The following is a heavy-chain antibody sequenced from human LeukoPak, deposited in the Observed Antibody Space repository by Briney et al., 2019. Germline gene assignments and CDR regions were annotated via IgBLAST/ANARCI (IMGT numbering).Heavy chain of an antibody. Sequence: GGSLRLSCAASGFTFSNYWMSWVRQAPGKGLEWVANIKQDGSEKYYVDSVKGRFTISRDNAKNSLYLQMNSLRAEDTAVYYCARVVAAAGRPLFDYWGQGTLVTVSS. CDR3: ARVVAAAGRPLFDY. CDR1: GFTFSNYW. CDR2: IKQDGSEK. J-gene: IGHJ4*02. D-gene: IGHD6-13*01. V-gene: IGHV3-7*01.